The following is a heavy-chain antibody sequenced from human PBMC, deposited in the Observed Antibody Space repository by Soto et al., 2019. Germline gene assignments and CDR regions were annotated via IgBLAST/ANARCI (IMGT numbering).Heavy chain of an antibody. CDR1: GFTFSSYW. V-gene: IGHV3-23*01. CDR3: AKDRYSSSWYSPVFDY. CDR2: ISSSGGST. Sequence: GGSLRLSCAASGFTFSSYWMHWVRQAPGKGLEWVSPISSSGGSTYYADSVKGRFTISRDNSKNTLYLQMNSLRAEDTAVYYCAKDRYSSSWYSPVFDYWGQGTLVTVSS. D-gene: IGHD6-13*01. J-gene: IGHJ4*02.